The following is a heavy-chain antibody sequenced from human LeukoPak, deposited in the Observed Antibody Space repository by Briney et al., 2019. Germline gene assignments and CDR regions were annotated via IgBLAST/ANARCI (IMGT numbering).Heavy chain of an antibody. CDR3: ARDYYYYYYMDV. CDR2: IYHSGST. Sequence: SETLSLTCTVSGGSISSSYWSWIRQPPGKGLEWIGYIYHSGSTNNNPSLKSRVTISVDTSKNQFSLKLRSVTAADTAVYYCARDYYYYYYMDVWGKGTTVTVSS. V-gene: IGHV4-59*12. J-gene: IGHJ6*03. CDR1: GGSISSSY.